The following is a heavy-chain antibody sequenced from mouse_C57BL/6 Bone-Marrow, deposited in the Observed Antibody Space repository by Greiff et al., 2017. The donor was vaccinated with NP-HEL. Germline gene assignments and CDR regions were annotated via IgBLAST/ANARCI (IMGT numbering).Heavy chain of an antibody. Sequence: QVQLQQPGAELVMPGASVKLSCKASGYTFTSYWMHWVKQRPGQGLEWIGEIDPSDSYTNYNQKFKGKSTLTVDKSSSTAYMQLSSLTSEDSAVYYCARDYDYRYFDVWGTGTTVTVSS. CDR1: GYTFTSYW. V-gene: IGHV1-69*01. J-gene: IGHJ1*03. CDR2: IDPSDSYT. CDR3: ARDYDYRYFDV. D-gene: IGHD2-4*01.